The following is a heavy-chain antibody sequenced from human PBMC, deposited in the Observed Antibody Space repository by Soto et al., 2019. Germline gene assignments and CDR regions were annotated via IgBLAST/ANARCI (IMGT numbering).Heavy chain of an antibody. CDR2: ISSSGSTI. J-gene: IGHJ4*02. CDR1: GFAFSDPY. Sequence: GGSLRLSCAASGFAFSDPYMSWIRQAPGKGLEWISYISSSGSTIYYADPVKGRFTISRDNAKKSLHLQMDSLTADDTAVYYCARGGASVTTPFDYWGQGTQVTVSS. D-gene: IGHD4-17*01. CDR3: ARGGASVTTPFDY. V-gene: IGHV3-11*01.